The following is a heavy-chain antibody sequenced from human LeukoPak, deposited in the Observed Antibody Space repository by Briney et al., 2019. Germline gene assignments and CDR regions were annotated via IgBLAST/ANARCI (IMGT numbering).Heavy chain of an antibody. Sequence: GGSLRLSCAASGFTFSSYAVHWVRQAPGKGLEWVAVISYDGSNKYYADSVKGRFTISRDNSKDTLYLQMNSLRAEDTAVYYCARAVIAVAGLEDYWGQGTLVTVSS. J-gene: IGHJ4*02. D-gene: IGHD6-19*01. CDR2: ISYDGSNK. CDR1: GFTFSSYA. CDR3: ARAVIAVAGLEDY. V-gene: IGHV3-30-3*01.